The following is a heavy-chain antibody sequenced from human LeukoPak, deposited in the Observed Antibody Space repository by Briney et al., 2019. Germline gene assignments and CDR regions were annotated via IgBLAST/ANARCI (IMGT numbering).Heavy chain of an antibody. Sequence: GGSLRLSCAASGFTFTRYWMTWVRQAPGKGLEWVANIKHDGSERDYVDSVKGRFTISRDNAKNSVYLQMNSLRAEDTAVYYCARGHSSGWYDQYYFDHWGQGTPVTVSS. CDR2: IKHDGSER. J-gene: IGHJ4*02. D-gene: IGHD6-19*01. CDR1: GFTFTRYW. V-gene: IGHV3-7*01. CDR3: ARGHSSGWYDQYYFDH.